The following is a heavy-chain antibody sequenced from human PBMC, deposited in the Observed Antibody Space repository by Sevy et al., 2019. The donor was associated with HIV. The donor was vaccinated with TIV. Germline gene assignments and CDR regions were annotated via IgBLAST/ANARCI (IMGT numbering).Heavy chain of an antibody. V-gene: IGHV3-30*02. D-gene: IGHD6-13*01. CDR2: IHNDGNKK. Sequence: GGSLRLSCSASEFTFSFYAMHWVRQAPGKGLERVAFIHNDGNKKYYAESVKGRFTISRDNSKNTVYLQMNSLRVEDTAVHYCAKDLSNSWSGMDVWGQGTTVTVSS. CDR3: AKDLSNSWSGMDV. CDR1: EFTFSFYA. J-gene: IGHJ6*02.